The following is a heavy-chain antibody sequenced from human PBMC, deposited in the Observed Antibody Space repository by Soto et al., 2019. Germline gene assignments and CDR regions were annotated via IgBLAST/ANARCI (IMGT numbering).Heavy chain of an antibody. CDR3: ARALYSSSWFQSSPFDY. CDR2: IIPIFGTA. Sequence: QVQLVQSGAEVKKPGSSVKVSCKASRGTFSSYAISWVRQAPGQGLEWIGGIIPIFGTANYAQKFQGRVTITADEATSTAYMELRRLRSEDTAVYYCARALYSSSWFQSSPFDYWGQGTLVTVSS. CDR1: RGTFSSYA. D-gene: IGHD6-13*01. V-gene: IGHV1-69*01. J-gene: IGHJ4*02.